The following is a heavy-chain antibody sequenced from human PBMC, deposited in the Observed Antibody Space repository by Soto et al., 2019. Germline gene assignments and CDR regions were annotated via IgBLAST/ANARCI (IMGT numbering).Heavy chain of an antibody. D-gene: IGHD1-7*01. Sequence: QAQLVESGGGVVQPGRSLRLSCEASGFTFSNYGMHWVRQAPGKGLDWMAVISYDGSTTYYVDSVKGRFTISRDNLKNTLFVQMNILRDEATAVYYCAKEGSGTATYAFDYWGQGTLVTVSS. CDR3: AKEGSGTATYAFDY. J-gene: IGHJ4*02. CDR1: GFTFSNYG. V-gene: IGHV3-30*18. CDR2: ISYDGSTT.